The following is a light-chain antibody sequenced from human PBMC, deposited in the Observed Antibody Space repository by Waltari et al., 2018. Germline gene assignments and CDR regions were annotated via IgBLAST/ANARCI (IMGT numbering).Light chain of an antibody. CDR3: CSYAGSYTFV. Sequence: QSALTQPRSVSGSPGQSVTFSCTGTSSDSGAYNYVSWYQQHPGKAPKVMIHDVGKRPSGVPARFSASKSGNTASLTISGLQAEDEAQYYCCSYAGSYTFVFGGGTKLTVL. CDR2: DVG. CDR1: SSDSGAYNY. J-gene: IGLJ2*01. V-gene: IGLV2-11*01.